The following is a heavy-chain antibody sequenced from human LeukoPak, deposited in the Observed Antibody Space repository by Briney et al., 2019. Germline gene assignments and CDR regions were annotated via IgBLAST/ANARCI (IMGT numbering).Heavy chain of an antibody. CDR2: INPGDSDT. CDR1: GYSFTTYW. Sequence: GESLKISCQSSGYSFTTYWIGWVRQMPGKGLEWMGIINPGDSDTRYSPSFQGQVTISADKSISTAYLQWSSLQWSSLKASDTAIYYCARQDEGFDIWGQGTMVTVSS. V-gene: IGHV5-51*01. J-gene: IGHJ3*02. CDR3: ARQDEGFDI.